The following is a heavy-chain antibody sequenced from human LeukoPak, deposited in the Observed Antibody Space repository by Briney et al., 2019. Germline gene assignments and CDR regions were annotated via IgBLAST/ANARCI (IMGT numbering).Heavy chain of an antibody. Sequence: GGSLRLSCAASGFIVSSYVIHWVRQTPGKGLEWVAVISSDGSDKYYADSGKGRFTISRDNSKNQLYLQINSLRTEDTAVYYCAKGVRGVIAYYFDFWGQGTLVTVSS. CDR1: GFIVSSYV. V-gene: IGHV3-30*18. CDR2: ISSDGSDK. CDR3: AKGVRGVIAYYFDF. J-gene: IGHJ4*02. D-gene: IGHD3-10*01.